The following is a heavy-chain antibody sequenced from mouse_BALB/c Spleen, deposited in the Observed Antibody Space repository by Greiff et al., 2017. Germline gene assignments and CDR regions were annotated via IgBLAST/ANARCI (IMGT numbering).Heavy chain of an antibody. CDR1: GYTFTSYY. V-gene: IGHV1S81*02. Sequence: QVQLQQPGAELVKPGASVKLSCKASGYTFTSYYMYWVKQRPGQGLEWIGGINPSNGGTNFNEKFKSKATLTVDKSSSTAYMQLSSLTSEDSAVYYCTREDYYGSSSFDYWGQGTTLTVSS. CDR2: INPSNGGT. J-gene: IGHJ2*01. CDR3: TREDYYGSSSFDY. D-gene: IGHD1-1*01.